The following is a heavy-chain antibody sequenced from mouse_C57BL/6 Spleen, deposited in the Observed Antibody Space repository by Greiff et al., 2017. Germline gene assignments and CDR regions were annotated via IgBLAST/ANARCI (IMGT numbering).Heavy chain of an antibody. Sequence: VQLQQPGAELVKPGASVKMSCKASGYTFTSYWITWVKQRPGQGLEWIGDIYPGSGSTNYNEKFKSKATLTVDTSSSTAYMQLSSLTSEDSAVYYCARKEYYYGSSPHWYFDVWGTGTTVTVSS. CDR3: ARKEYYYGSSPHWYFDV. CDR2: IYPGSGST. D-gene: IGHD1-1*01. J-gene: IGHJ1*03. CDR1: GYTFTSYW. V-gene: IGHV1-55*01.